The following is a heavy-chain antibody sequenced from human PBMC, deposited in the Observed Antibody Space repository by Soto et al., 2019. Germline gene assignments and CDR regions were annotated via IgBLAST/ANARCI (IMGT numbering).Heavy chain of an antibody. V-gene: IGHV4-59*01. CDR2: IYHSGDT. CDR1: GGSISSDY. CDR3: ARTDVYGDFGMDV. D-gene: IGHD3-10*01. J-gene: IGHJ6*02. Sequence: QVQLRESGPGLVRPSETLSLTCNVAGGSISSDYWSWIRQPPGKGLDWIGYIYHSGDTKYNPSLKSRVTISIDPSKTQFSLNLTSVTAADTAVYYCARTDVYGDFGMDVWGQGTTVIVSS.